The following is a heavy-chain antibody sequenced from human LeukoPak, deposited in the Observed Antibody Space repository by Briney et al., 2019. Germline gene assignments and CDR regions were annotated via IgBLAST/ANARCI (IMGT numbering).Heavy chain of an antibody. J-gene: IGHJ4*02. CDR3: AKGFDYYDSSGTQPPFDY. CDR2: ISYDGSNK. D-gene: IGHD3-22*01. Sequence: GGSLRLSCAASGFTFSSYGMHWVRQAPGKGLEWLAVISYDGSNKYYADSVKGRFTISRDNSKNTLYLQMNSLRAEDTAVYYCAKGFDYYDSSGTQPPFDYWGQGTLVTVSS. V-gene: IGHV3-30*18. CDR1: GFTFSSYG.